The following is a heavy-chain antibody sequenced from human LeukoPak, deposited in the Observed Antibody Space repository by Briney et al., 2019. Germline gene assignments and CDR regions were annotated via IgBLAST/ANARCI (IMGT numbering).Heavy chain of an antibody. CDR3: ARALRFLEWIHDAFDI. V-gene: IGHV1-2*06. CDR2: INPNSGGT. CDR1: GYTFTGYY. D-gene: IGHD3-3*01. J-gene: IGHJ3*02. Sequence: ASVKVSCKASGYTFTGYYMHWVRQAPGQGLEWMGRINPNSGGTNYAQKFRGRVTMTRDTSISTAYMELSRLRSDDTAVYYCARALRFLEWIHDAFDIWGQGTMVTVSS.